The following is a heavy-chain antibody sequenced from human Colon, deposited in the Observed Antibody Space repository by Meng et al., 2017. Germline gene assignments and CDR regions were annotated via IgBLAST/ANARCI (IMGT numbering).Heavy chain of an antibody. D-gene: IGHD6-19*01. CDR3: ARGWLAN. Sequence: GGSLRLSCAASGFTFSDSYMNWIRQAPGKGLEWVSYSHGNTVYYADSVKGRFTISRDNAKNSLYLQMNSLRAGDTAVYYCARGWLANWGHGTQVTGYS. J-gene: IGHJ4*01. CDR2: SHGNTV. CDR1: GFTFSDSY. V-gene: IGHV3-11*01.